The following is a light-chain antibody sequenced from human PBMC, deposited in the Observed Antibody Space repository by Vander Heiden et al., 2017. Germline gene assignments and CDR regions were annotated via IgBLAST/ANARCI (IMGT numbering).Light chain of an antibody. Sequence: EDVLTQSPLSLPVTLGQPATIPCRPSQRLVYSDGNIYLNWFQQRPGQSPRRLIYKVSNRDSAVPVRFSGSGSGTDFTLRISRVEAEDVEVCYCRRGTHWAYTFGQGTKLEIK. V-gene: IGKV2-30*01. CDR1: QRLVYSDGNIY. J-gene: IGKJ2*01. CDR2: KVS. CDR3: RRGTHWAYT.